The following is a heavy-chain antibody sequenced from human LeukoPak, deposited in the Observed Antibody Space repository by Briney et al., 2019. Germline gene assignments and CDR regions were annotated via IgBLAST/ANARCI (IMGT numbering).Heavy chain of an antibody. CDR1: GYTFTSYG. Sequence: GASVKVSYKASGYTFTSYGISWVRQAPGQGLEWMGWISAYNGNTNYAQKLQGRVTMTTDTSTSTAYMELRSLRSDDTAVYYCARGQLSYYYDSSGYFSAEYFQHWGQGTLVTVSS. D-gene: IGHD3-22*01. J-gene: IGHJ1*01. CDR3: ARGQLSYYYDSSGYFSAEYFQH. V-gene: IGHV1-18*01. CDR2: ISAYNGNT.